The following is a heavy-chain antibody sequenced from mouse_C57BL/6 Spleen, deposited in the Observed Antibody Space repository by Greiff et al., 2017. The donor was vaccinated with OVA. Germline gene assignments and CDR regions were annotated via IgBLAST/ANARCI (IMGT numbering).Heavy chain of an antibody. CDR2: IYPRSGNT. J-gene: IGHJ2*01. CDR3: ARTQSEYFDY. Sequence: VKVVESGAELARPGASVKLSCKASGYTFTSYGISWVKQRTGQGLEWIGEIYPRSGNTYYNEKFKGKATLTADKSSSTAYMELRSLTSEDSAVYFCARTQSEYFDYWGQGTTLTVSS. V-gene: IGHV1-81*01. CDR1: GYTFTSYG.